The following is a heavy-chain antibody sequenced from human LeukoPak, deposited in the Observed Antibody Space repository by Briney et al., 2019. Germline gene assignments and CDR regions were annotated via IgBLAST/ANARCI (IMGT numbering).Heavy chain of an antibody. J-gene: IGHJ5*02. Sequence: GRSLRLSCAASGFTFEDYAMHWVRQAPGKGLEWVSGISWNSGSIGYADSVKGRFTISRDNAKNSLFLQMNSLRAEDTALYYCAKDNPAWNYGWFDPWGQGTLVTVSS. CDR2: ISWNSGSI. V-gene: IGHV3-9*01. CDR3: AKDNPAWNYGWFDP. CDR1: GFTFEDYA. D-gene: IGHD1-7*01.